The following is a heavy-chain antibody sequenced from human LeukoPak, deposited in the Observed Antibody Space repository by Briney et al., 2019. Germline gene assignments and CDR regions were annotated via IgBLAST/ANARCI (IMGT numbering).Heavy chain of an antibody. Sequence: ASVKVSCKASGYTFTSYGFSWVRQAPGQGLEWMGWISAYNGNTHYAQKLQDRVTMTTDTSTSTAYMEPRSLRSDDTAVYYCARGPIAAAGTWHNWFDPWGQGTLVTVSS. J-gene: IGHJ5*02. CDR3: ARGPIAAAGTWHNWFDP. V-gene: IGHV1-18*01. CDR2: ISAYNGNT. CDR1: GYTFTSYG. D-gene: IGHD6-13*01.